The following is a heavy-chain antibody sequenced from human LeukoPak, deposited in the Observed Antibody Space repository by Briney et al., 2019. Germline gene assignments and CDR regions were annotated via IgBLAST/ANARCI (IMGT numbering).Heavy chain of an antibody. CDR1: GYTFTGKY. CDR3: ASSPLDYYDSSGYYLNIDY. CDR2: INTNSGGT. D-gene: IGHD3-22*01. V-gene: IGHV1-2*06. J-gene: IGHJ4*02. Sequence: ASVKLSCKASGYTFTGKYMHWVRQAPGQGLEWMGPINTNSGGTNYAQKVQGRVTMTRETHISTAYMELSRLRSHDTAVYYCASSPLDYYDSSGYYLNIDYWGQGTLVTLSS.